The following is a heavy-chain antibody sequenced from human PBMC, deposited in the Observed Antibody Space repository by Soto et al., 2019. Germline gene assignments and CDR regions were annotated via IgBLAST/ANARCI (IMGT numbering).Heavy chain of an antibody. Sequence: SVKVSCKASGGTFSSYAISWVRQAPGQGLEWMGGIIPIFGTANYAQKFQGRVTITADESTSTAYMELSSLRSEDTAVYYCARDRSPRIAVAEDVFDPWGQGTLVTVSS. V-gene: IGHV1-69*13. D-gene: IGHD6-19*01. CDR3: ARDRSPRIAVAEDVFDP. CDR2: IIPIFGTA. J-gene: IGHJ5*02. CDR1: GGTFSSYA.